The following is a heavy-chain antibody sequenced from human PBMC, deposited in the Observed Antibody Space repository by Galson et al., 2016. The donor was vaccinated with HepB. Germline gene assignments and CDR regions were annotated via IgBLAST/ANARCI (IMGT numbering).Heavy chain of an antibody. Sequence: ETLSLTCPVSGGSISSSSYYWGWIRQPPGKGLEWIGSIYYSGSTFYNPALKSRVTISVDTSKNQFSLKLSSVTAADTAVYYCARVLVDGDYVDYWGQGTLVTVSS. CDR1: GGSISSSSYY. D-gene: IGHD3-3*01. V-gene: IGHV4-39*07. CDR2: IYYSGST. J-gene: IGHJ4*02. CDR3: ARVLVDGDYVDY.